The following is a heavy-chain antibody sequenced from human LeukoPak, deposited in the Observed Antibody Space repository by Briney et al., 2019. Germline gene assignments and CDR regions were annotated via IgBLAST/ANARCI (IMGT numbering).Heavy chain of an antibody. J-gene: IGHJ5*02. CDR1: GGSISSYY. V-gene: IGHV4-59*08. Sequence: SETLSLTCTVSGGSISSYYWSWIPQPPGKGLEWIGYIYYSGSTNYNPSLKSRVTISVDTSKNQFSLKLSPVTAADTAVYYCARLRFWFDPWGQGTLVTVSS. CDR3: ARLRFWFDP. CDR2: IYYSGST.